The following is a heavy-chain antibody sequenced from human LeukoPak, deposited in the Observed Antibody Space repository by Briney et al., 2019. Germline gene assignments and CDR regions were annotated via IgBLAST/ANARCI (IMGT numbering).Heavy chain of an antibody. J-gene: IGHJ4*02. CDR3: AKDRSSPGAYFDY. CDR2: IRYDGSNK. CDR1: GFTFSSYG. D-gene: IGHD2-2*01. V-gene: IGHV3-30*02. Sequence: GGSLRLSCAASGFTFSSYGMHWVRQAPGKGLEWVAFIRYDGSNKYYADSVKGRFTISRDNSKNTLYLQMNSLRAEDTAVYYCAKDRSSPGAYFDYWGQGTLVTVSS.